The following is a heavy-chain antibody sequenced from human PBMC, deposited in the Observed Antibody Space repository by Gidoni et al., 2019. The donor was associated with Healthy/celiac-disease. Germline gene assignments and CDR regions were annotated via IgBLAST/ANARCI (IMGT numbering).Heavy chain of an antibody. V-gene: IGHV1-69*01. CDR3: ARDGRLGRGTY. CDR1: GGTFSSYA. J-gene: IGHJ4*02. Sequence: QAQLVQSGAEEKKPGSAVKVSCKASGGTFSSYAISWVRQAPGHGLEWKRGIIPILGTAAYAQEFQGRVTITADESTSTAYMQLRSLRSGDTAVYYWARDGRLGRGTYWGQGTLVAVSS. CDR2: IIPILGTA. D-gene: IGHD1-26*01.